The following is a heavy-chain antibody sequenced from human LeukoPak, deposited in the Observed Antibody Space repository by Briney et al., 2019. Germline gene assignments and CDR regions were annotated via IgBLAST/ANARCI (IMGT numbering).Heavy chain of an antibody. V-gene: IGHV3-11*03. CDR3: AKYIVGGATRFRWFDP. J-gene: IGHJ5*02. CDR1: GFTFSDYY. D-gene: IGHD1-26*01. Sequence: GGSLRLSCAASGFTFSDYYMTWIRQAPGKGLEWLSYISGSSSYTIYADSVRGRFTISRDNAKTALYLEMSSLRAEDTAIYYCAKYIVGGATRFRWFDPWGQGTLVTVSS. CDR2: ISGSSSYT.